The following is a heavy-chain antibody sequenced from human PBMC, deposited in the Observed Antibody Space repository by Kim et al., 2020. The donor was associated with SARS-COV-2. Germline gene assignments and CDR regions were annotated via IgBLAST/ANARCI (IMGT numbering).Heavy chain of an antibody. J-gene: IGHJ1*01. CDR3: AKGDSSSWYGEYFQH. Sequence: DSVKGRFTISRANTKNTLYLQMNSRRAEDTAVYYCAKGDSSSWYGEYFQHWGQGTLVTVSS. V-gene: IGHV3-23*01. D-gene: IGHD6-13*01.